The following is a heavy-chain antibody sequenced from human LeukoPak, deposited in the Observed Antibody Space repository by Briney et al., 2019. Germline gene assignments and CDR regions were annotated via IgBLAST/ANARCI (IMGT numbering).Heavy chain of an antibody. CDR1: GFTFSSYA. J-gene: IGHJ6*02. Sequence: GGSLRLSCAASGFTFSSYAMSWVRQAPGKGLEWVSAISGSGDSTYYGDSVKGRFTISRDNAKNSLYLQMSNLRAEDTAVYFCARGGGLDVWGQGATVTVSS. CDR2: ISGSGDST. D-gene: IGHD3-16*01. CDR3: ARGGGLDV. V-gene: IGHV3-23*01.